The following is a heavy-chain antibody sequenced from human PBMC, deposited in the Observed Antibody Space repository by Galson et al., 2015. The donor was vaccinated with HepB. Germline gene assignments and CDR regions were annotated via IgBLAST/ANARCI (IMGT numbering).Heavy chain of an antibody. V-gene: IGHV3-74*01. CDR1: GFTFSSYW. CDR2: INSDGSST. Sequence: SLRLSCAASGFTFSSYWMHWVRQAPGKGLVWVSRINSDGSSTSYADSVKGRFTISRDNAKNTLYLQMNSLRAEDTAVYYCARSRITMIEMGYSFDYWGQGTLVTVSS. J-gene: IGHJ4*02. CDR3: ARSRITMIEMGYSFDY. D-gene: IGHD3-22*01.